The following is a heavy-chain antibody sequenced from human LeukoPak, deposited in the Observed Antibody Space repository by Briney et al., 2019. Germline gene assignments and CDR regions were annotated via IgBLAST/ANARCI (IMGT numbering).Heavy chain of an antibody. D-gene: IGHD1-26*01. CDR1: SGSISSYY. CDR3: ARDPGWEGPSPYYYYMDV. V-gene: IGHV4-4*07. Sequence: PSETLSLTCTVSSGSISSYYWSWIRQPAGKGLEWIGRIYTSGSTNYNPSLKSRVTMSVDTSKNQFSLKLSSVTAADTAVYYCARDPGWEGPSPYYYYMDVWGKGTTATVSS. J-gene: IGHJ6*03. CDR2: IYTSGST.